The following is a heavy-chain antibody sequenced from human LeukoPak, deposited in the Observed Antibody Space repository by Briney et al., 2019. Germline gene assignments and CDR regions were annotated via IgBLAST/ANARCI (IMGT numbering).Heavy chain of an antibody. CDR1: GITFSSYG. D-gene: IGHD3-10*01. J-gene: IGHJ4*02. CDR3: ARHYGSGSGYFDY. V-gene: IGHV3-21*01. CDR2: ISSGTSYI. Sequence: PGGSLRLSCAASGITFSSYGMSWVRQAPGKGLEWVSSISSGTSYIYYADSVKGRFTISRDNAKNSLYLQMNSLRAEDTAVYYCARHYGSGSGYFDYWGQGTLVTVSS.